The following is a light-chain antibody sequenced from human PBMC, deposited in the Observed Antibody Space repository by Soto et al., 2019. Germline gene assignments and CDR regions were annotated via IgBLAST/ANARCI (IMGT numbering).Light chain of an antibody. J-gene: IGLJ1*01. CDR2: GVN. V-gene: IGLV2-11*01. CDR1: SSNVDDYRY. Sequence: QSALTQPRSVSGSPGQSLTISCTGTSSNVDDYRYVSWYQQFPGKAPKLVIYGVNQRPSGVPNRFSGSNSDNTASLTISGLQAEDEADYYCCSYDTTPEIFGTGTKVTVL. CDR3: CSYDTTPEI.